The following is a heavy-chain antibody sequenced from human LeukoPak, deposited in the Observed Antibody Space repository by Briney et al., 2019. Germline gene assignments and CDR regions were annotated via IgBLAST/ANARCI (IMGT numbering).Heavy chain of an antibody. CDR1: GFTVSSNY. D-gene: IGHD3-22*01. V-gene: IGHV3-53*05. CDR3: AKEYYYDSSLCLDY. J-gene: IGHJ4*02. CDR2: IYSGGST. Sequence: GGSLRLSCAASGFTVSSNYMSWVRQAPGKGLEWVSVIYSGGSTYYADSVKGRFTISRDNSKNTLYLQMNSLRAEDTAVYYCAKEYYYDSSLCLDYWGQGTLVTVSS.